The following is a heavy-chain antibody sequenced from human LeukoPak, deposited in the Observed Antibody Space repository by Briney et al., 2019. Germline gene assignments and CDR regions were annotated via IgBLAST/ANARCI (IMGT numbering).Heavy chain of an antibody. CDR2: INPSGGST. CDR3: ARDLRGYCSGGSCYLADP. Sequence: GASVKVSCKASGYTFTSYYMHWVRQAPGQGLEWMGIINPSGGSTSYAQKFQGRVTMTRDMSTSTVYMELSSLRSEDTAVYYCARDLRGYCSGGSCYLADPWGQGTLVTVSS. V-gene: IGHV1-46*01. D-gene: IGHD2-15*01. CDR1: GYTFTSYY. J-gene: IGHJ5*02.